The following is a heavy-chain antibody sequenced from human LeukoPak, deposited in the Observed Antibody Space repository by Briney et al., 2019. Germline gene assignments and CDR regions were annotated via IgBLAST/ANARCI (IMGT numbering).Heavy chain of an antibody. J-gene: IGHJ4*02. CDR3: TTENPHFDY. Sequence: WIRQAPGKGLEWIGRIKSKADGGTTDYAAPVKGRFTISRDDSKKTLYLQMNSLKTEDTAVYYCTTENPHFDYWGQGTLVTVSS. V-gene: IGHV3-15*01. CDR2: IKSKADGGTT.